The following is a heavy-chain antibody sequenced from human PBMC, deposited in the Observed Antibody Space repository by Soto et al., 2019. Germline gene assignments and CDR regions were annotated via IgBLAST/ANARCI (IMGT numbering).Heavy chain of an antibody. CDR1: GASISRGGFH. J-gene: IGHJ4*02. CDR2: LYSGST. Sequence: QLQLQESGPGLVKPSDTLSLTCGVTGASISRGGFHWGWIRQPPGPGLEWIGSLYSGSTYYNPSLTSRVTISADTSKNEFSLRLTSVTAADTAVYYCARRGSGHTFDYWGQGTLVTVSS. D-gene: IGHD3-10*01. V-gene: IGHV4-39*01. CDR3: ARRGSGHTFDY.